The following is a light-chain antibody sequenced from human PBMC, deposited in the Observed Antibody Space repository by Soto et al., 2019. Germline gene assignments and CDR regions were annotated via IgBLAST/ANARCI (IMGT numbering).Light chain of an antibody. Sequence: QSVLTQPASVSGSPGQSITISCTGTSSDIGSFKPVSWYQHHPGKAPKLIIYEATKRPPGVSDRFSGSKSGYTASLRISGLQAEDEADYFCLSYAGNSIWLFGGGTKLTVL. J-gene: IGLJ2*01. V-gene: IGLV2-23*01. CDR3: LSYAGNSIWL. CDR1: SSDIGSFKP. CDR2: EAT.